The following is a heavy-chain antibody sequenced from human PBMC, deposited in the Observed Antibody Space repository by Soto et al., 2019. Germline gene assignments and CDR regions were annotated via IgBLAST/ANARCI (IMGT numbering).Heavy chain of an antibody. V-gene: IGHV4-59*01. CDR1: GGSISSYY. D-gene: IGHD3-10*01. CDR2: IYYSGST. CDR3: VTYDRQSGRYSLDH. Sequence: SETLSLTCTVSGGSISSYYWSWIRQPPGKGLEWIGYIYYSGSTNYNPSLKSRVTMSIDTSKNQFSLKLSSVLAADTAVYYCVTYDRQSGRYSLDHWGQGTLVTVSS. J-gene: IGHJ4*02.